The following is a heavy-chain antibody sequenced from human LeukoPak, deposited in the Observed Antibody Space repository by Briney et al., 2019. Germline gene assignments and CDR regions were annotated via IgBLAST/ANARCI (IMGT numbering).Heavy chain of an antibody. CDR2: ISSNGGST. Sequence: GGSLRLSCAASGFTFSYYAMHWVRKAPGQGLEYVSAISSNGGSTYYANSVKGRFTISRDNSKNTLYLQMGSLRAEDMAVYYCARGEITMARGPAYYFDYWGQGTLVTASS. D-gene: IGHD3-10*01. V-gene: IGHV3-64*01. CDR3: ARGEITMARGPAYYFDY. J-gene: IGHJ4*02. CDR1: GFTFSYYA.